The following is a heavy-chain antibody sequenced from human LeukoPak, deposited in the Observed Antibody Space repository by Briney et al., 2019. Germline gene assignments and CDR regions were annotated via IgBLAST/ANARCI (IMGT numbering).Heavy chain of an antibody. J-gene: IGHJ4*02. CDR2: IIPILGIA. Sequence: GASVKVSRKASGGTFSSYAISWVRQAPGQGLEWMGRIIPILGIANYAQKFQGRVTITADKSTSTAYMELSSLRSEDTAVYYCAREYSSGENWGQGTLVTVSS. V-gene: IGHV1-69*04. CDR3: AREYSSGEN. CDR1: GGTFSSYA. D-gene: IGHD6-19*01.